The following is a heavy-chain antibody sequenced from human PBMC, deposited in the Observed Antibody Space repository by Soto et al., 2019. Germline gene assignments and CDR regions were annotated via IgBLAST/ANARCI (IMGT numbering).Heavy chain of an antibody. J-gene: IGHJ5*02. V-gene: IGHV1-46*03. Sequence: QVQLVQSGAEVKKPGASVKVSCKAIGYSFTSHYMHWVRQAPGQGLEWMVTIFPGGVNIAHAHKLKVTVTMTKDTATSTVYMELNSLTSEDTAVYYCARDQSWHDLGWSFDPWGQGTLVTVSS. D-gene: IGHD1-1*01. CDR3: ARDQSWHDLGWSFDP. CDR2: IFPGGVNI. CDR1: GYSFTSHY.